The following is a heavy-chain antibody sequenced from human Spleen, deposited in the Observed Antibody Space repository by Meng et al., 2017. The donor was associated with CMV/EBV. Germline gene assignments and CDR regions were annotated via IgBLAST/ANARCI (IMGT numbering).Heavy chain of an antibody. Sequence: SETLSLTCAAYGGSFSGYYWSWIRQPPGKGLEWIGEINHSGSTNYNPSLKSRVTISVDTSKNQFSLKLSTVTAADTAVYYCARLGYCTSTSCPDVWGQGTTVTVSS. V-gene: IGHV4-34*01. J-gene: IGHJ6*02. CDR2: INHSGST. CDR3: ARLGYCTSTSCPDV. D-gene: IGHD2-2*01. CDR1: GGSFSGYY.